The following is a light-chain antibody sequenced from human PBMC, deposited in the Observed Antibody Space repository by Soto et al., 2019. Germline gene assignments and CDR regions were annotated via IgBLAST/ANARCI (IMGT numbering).Light chain of an antibody. CDR2: GAS. J-gene: IGKJ2*01. CDR3: LQSNKSPPYT. Sequence: EIVMTQSPATLSVSPGERATLSCRASQSVSSNLAWYQQKPGQAPRLLIYGASTRATGIPARFSGSGSGTEFTLTISSLHSQDFAAYYCLQSNKSPPYTFGQGTNLEIK. V-gene: IGKV3-15*01. CDR1: QSVSSN.